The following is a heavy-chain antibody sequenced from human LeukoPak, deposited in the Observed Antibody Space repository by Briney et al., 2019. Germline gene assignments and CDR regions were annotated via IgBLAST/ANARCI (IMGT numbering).Heavy chain of an antibody. J-gene: IGHJ4*02. V-gene: IGHV3-21*01. CDR2: ISSSSSYI. D-gene: IGHD4-17*01. Sequence: GGSLRLSCAASGFTFSSYSMNWVRQAPGKGLEWVSSISSSSSYIYYADSVKGRFTISRDNAKNSLYLQMNSLRAEDTAVYYCARDGYGDYKASSTTGYWGQGTLVTVSS. CDR3: ARDGYGDYKASSTTGY. CDR1: GFTFSSYS.